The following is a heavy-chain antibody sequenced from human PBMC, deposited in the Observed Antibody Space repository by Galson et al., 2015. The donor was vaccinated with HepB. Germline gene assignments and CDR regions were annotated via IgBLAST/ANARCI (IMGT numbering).Heavy chain of an antibody. CDR1: GFTFSSYA. CDR2: ISYDGSNK. Sequence: SLRLSCAASGFTFSSYAMHWVRQAPGKGLEWVAVISYDGSNKYYADSVKGRFTISRDNSKNTLYLQMNSLRAEDTAVYYCARTGITMIVVGGSFDYWGQGTLVTVSS. CDR3: ARTGITMIVVGGSFDY. V-gene: IGHV3-30-3*01. J-gene: IGHJ4*02. D-gene: IGHD3-22*01.